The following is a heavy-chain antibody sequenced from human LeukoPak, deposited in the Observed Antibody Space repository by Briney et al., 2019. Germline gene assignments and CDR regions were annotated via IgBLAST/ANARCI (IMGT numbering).Heavy chain of an antibody. CDR2: IYSGGST. V-gene: IGHV3-53*01. J-gene: IGHJ4*02. CDR3: AKDLYSGSYYGGFDY. Sequence: GGSLRLSCAASGFTVSSNYMSWVRQAPGKGLEWVSVIYSGGSTYYADSVKGRFTISRDNSKNTLYLQMSSLRAEDTAVYYCAKDLYSGSYYGGFDYWGQGTLVTVSS. D-gene: IGHD1-26*01. CDR1: GFTVSSNY.